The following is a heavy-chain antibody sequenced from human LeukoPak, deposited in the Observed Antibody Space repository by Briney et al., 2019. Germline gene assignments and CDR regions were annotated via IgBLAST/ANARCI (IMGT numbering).Heavy chain of an antibody. D-gene: IGHD5-12*01. J-gene: IGHJ2*01. CDR2: IKSDGGDI. CDR3: TKKGCSGGACPYYDWYFDL. V-gene: IGHV3-30*02. Sequence: GGSLRLSCVASGFNFNSHCMHWVRQAPGKGLEWVAFIKSDGGDISYADSVKGRFTISRENSENTLSLQMNSLRTEDTALYYCTKKGCSGGACPYYDWYFDLWGRGTLVTVFS. CDR1: GFNFNSHC.